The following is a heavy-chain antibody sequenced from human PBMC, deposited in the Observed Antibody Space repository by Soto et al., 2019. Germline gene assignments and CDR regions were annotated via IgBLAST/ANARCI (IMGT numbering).Heavy chain of an antibody. V-gene: IGHV3-66*04. CDR3: ARHGYSYGGGYFDY. Sequence: EVQLVESGGGLVQPGGSLRLSCAASGFTVSSNYMSWVRQAPGKGLEWVSVIYSGGSAYYADSVKGRFTISRDNSKNTLYLQMNRLRAEDTAVYYYARHGYSYGGGYFDYWGQGTLVTVSS. D-gene: IGHD5-18*01. CDR1: GFTVSSNY. J-gene: IGHJ4*02. CDR2: IYSGGSA.